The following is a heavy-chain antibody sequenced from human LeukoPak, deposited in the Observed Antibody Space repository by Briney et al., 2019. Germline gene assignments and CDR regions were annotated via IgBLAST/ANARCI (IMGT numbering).Heavy chain of an antibody. J-gene: IGHJ4*02. D-gene: IGHD2-2*01. Sequence: PGGSLRLSCAASGFTFSSYTMNWVRQAPGKGLEWVSSISPNSDYIYHADSVKGRFTISRDNSKNTLYLQMNSLRAEDTAVYYCANLPETALDYWGQGTLVTVSS. CDR1: GFTFSSYT. CDR2: ISPNSDYI. CDR3: ANLPETALDY. V-gene: IGHV3-21*04.